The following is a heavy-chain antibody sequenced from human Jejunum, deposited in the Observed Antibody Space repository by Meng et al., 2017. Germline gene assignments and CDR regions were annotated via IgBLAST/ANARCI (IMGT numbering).Heavy chain of an antibody. CDR3: ATSSNGFPD. V-gene: IGHV1-8*03. CDR2: MSPHSGYT. Sequence: ASVKVSCKASGDTFINYDINWVRQATGQGLEWMGWMSPHSGYTGYAQMFQGRLTITRNIYINTVYMELSKLRSDDTAVYYCATSSNGFPDWGQGTLVTVSS. J-gene: IGHJ4*02. CDR1: GDTFINYD. D-gene: IGHD6-19*01.